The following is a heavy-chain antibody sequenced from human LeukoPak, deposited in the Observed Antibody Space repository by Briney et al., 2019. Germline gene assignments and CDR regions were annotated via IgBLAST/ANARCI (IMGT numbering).Heavy chain of an antibody. D-gene: IGHD1-26*01. CDR3: ARDNVGGAGFDY. CDR1: GYTFTSYY. J-gene: IGHJ4*02. V-gene: IGHV1-46*01. Sequence: ASVKVSCKASGYTFTSYYMHWVRQAPGQGLEWMGIINPSGGSTSYAQKFQGRVTVTRDTSITTAYMELSRLRSDDTAVYYCARDNVGGAGFDYWGQGTLVTVSS. CDR2: INPSGGST.